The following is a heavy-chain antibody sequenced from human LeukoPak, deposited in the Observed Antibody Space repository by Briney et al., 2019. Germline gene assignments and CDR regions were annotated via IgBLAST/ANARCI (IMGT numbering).Heavy chain of an antibody. CDR2: IYYSGST. CDR3: ARTSYGMDV. Sequence: PSETLSLTCTVFGGSISSYYWSWIRQPPGKGLEWIGYIYYSGSTNYNPSLRSRVTISVDTSKNQFSLKLSSVTAADTAVYYCARTSYGMDVWGQGTTVTVSS. V-gene: IGHV4-59*08. J-gene: IGHJ6*02. CDR1: GGSISSYY.